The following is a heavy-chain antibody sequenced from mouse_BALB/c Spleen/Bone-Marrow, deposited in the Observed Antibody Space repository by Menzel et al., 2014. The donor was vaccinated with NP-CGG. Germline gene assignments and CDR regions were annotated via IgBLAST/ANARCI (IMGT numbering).Heavy chain of an antibody. Sequence: SGPELVKPGTSVKISCKTSGYTSTEYTMHWVKQSLGKSLEWIGGINPNNGGSNYNQKFKGKATLTVDKSSSTAYMEFRSLTSEDSAVYYCARENYGRGYYFDYWGQGATLTVSP. CDR1: GYTSTEYT. J-gene: IGHJ2*01. CDR3: ARENYGRGYYFDY. D-gene: IGHD1-1*01. V-gene: IGHV1-18*01. CDR2: INPNNGGS.